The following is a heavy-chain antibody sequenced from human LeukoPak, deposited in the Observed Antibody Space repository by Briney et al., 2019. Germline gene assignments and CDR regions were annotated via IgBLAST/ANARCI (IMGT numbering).Heavy chain of an antibody. Sequence: PGGSLRLSCAASGFTFSSYAMNWVRQAPGKGLEWVSTISGSGGNTYYADSVKGRFTISRDNSKNTLYRQMNSLRAEDTAVYYCAKDLDILTGLYYYYAMDVWGQGTTVTVSS. CDR3: AKDLDILTGLYYYYAMDV. CDR1: GFTFSSYA. D-gene: IGHD3-9*01. CDR2: ISGSGGNT. V-gene: IGHV3-23*01. J-gene: IGHJ6*02.